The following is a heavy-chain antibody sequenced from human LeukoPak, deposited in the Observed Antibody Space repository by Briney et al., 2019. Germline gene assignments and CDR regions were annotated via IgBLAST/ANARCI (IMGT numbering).Heavy chain of an antibody. V-gene: IGHV3-7*01. CDR3: ARDSHPNAFDV. Sequence: GGSLRLSCAASGVTFSSYWMNWVRQAPGKGLEWLAIIKQDGSAKFYVDSVRGRFAISTDSSKNSVYLQMNSLRDEDTAVYYCARDSHPNAFDVWGQGTMVTVSS. CDR1: GVTFSSYW. J-gene: IGHJ3*01. CDR2: IKQDGSAK.